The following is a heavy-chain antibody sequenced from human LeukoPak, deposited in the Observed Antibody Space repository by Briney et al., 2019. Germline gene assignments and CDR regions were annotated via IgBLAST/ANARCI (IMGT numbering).Heavy chain of an antibody. CDR2: IFHSGST. CDR1: GDSISSSNW. J-gene: IGHJ4*02. V-gene: IGHV4-4*02. Sequence: PSETLSLTCGVSGDSISSSNWWSWVRQSPEKGLEWIGEIFHSGSTNYNPSLKSRVTISVDTSKNQFSLKLSSVTAADTAVYYCARRRSVGYSSGWLANYYFDYWGQGTLVTVSS. CDR3: ARRRSVGYSSGWLANYYFDY. D-gene: IGHD6-19*01.